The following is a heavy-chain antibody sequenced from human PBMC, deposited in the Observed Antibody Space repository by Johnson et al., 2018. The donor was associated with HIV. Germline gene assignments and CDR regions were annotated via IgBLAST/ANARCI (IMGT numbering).Heavy chain of an antibody. Sequence: QVQLVESGGGVVQPGRSLRLSCAASGFTFSSYGMHWVRQAPGKGLEWVAVISYDGSNKYYADSVKRRFTISRDNSKNTLYLQMNSLRAEDTAVYYCAKDWARIAAAQFDIWGQGTMVTVSS. CDR2: ISYDGSNK. CDR3: AKDWARIAAAQFDI. V-gene: IGHV3-30*18. J-gene: IGHJ3*02. CDR1: GFTFSSYG. D-gene: IGHD6-13*01.